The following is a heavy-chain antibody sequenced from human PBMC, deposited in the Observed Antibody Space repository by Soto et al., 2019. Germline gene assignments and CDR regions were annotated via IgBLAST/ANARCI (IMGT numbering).Heavy chain of an antibody. D-gene: IGHD5-12*01. V-gene: IGHV3-30-3*01. CDR1: GFTFSPHA. CDR3: AIERNPGYDYSYSYGMDV. Sequence: QVQLVESGGGVVQPGRSLRLSCAASGFTFSPHAMHWVRQGPGKGLEWVARISYDGTNKYYADSVKGRFTISRDNSKNTLDLQIHSEEAADKAVYCCAIERNPGYDYSYSYGMDVWGQGTTVTVSS. J-gene: IGHJ6*02. CDR2: ISYDGTNK.